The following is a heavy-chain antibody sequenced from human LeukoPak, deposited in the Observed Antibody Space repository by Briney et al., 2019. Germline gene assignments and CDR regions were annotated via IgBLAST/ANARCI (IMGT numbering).Heavy chain of an antibody. V-gene: IGHV1-46*01. Sequence: ASVKVSCKASGYTFTSYYMHWVRQAPGQGLEWMGIINPSGDNTWYAQKFQGRVTMTRDMATNTDYMEVSSLRSEDTAVYYCARDNSVGDSAWWFDPWGQGTLVTVSS. D-gene: IGHD5-12*01. CDR1: GYTFTSYY. J-gene: IGHJ5*02. CDR3: ARDNSVGDSAWWFDP. CDR2: INPSGDNT.